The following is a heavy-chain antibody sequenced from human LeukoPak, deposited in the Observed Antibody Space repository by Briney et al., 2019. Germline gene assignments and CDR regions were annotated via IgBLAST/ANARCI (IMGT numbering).Heavy chain of an antibody. Sequence: SETLSLTCAVYGGSFSGYYWSWIRQPPGKGLEWIGEINHSGSTNYNPSLKSRVTISVDTSKNQFSLKLSSVTAADMAVYYCARHLRGSGYTVWVWFDPWGQGTLVTVSS. CDR1: GGSFSGYY. D-gene: IGHD3-3*01. J-gene: IGHJ5*02. CDR3: ARHLRGSGYTVWVWFDP. CDR2: INHSGST. V-gene: IGHV4-34*01.